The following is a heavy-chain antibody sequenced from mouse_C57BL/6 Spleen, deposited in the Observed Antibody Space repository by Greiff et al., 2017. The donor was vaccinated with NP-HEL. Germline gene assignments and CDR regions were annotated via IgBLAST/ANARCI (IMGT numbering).Heavy chain of an antibody. D-gene: IGHD1-1*02. Sequence: VQLQQSGAELVRPGTSVKVSCMASGYAFTNYLIEWVKQRPGQGLEWIGVINPGSGGTNYNEKFKGKATLTADKSSSTAYMQLSSLTSEDSAVYFCARSGWDYFDYWGQGTTLTVSS. CDR3: ARSGWDYFDY. CDR2: INPGSGGT. CDR1: GYAFTNYL. J-gene: IGHJ2*01. V-gene: IGHV1-54*01.